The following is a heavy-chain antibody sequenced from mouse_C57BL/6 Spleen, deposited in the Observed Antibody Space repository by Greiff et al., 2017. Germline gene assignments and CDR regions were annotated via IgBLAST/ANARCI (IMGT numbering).Heavy chain of an antibody. CDR2: ISSGGDYI. CDR3: TRAGYYYAMDY. V-gene: IGHV5-9-1*02. J-gene: IGHJ4*01. CDR1: GFTFSSYA. Sequence: DVMLVESGEGLVKPGGSLKLSCAASGFTFSSYAMSWVRQTPEKRLEWVAYISSGGDYIYYADTVKGRFTISRDNARNTLYLQMSSLKSEDTAMYYCTRAGYYYAMDYWGQGTSVTVSS.